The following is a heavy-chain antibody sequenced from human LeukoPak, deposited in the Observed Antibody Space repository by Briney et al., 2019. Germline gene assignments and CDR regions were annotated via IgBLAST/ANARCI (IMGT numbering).Heavy chain of an antibody. Sequence: GASVKVSCKASGGTFSSYAISWVRQAPGQGLEWMGGIIPIFGTANYAQKFQGRVTITADESTSTAYMELSSLRSEDTAVYYCARNFNDGSGWFNGGQGTLVTVSS. CDR3: ARNFNDGSGWFN. CDR1: GGTFSSYA. V-gene: IGHV1-69*13. J-gene: IGHJ4*02. CDR2: IIPIFGTA. D-gene: IGHD6-19*01.